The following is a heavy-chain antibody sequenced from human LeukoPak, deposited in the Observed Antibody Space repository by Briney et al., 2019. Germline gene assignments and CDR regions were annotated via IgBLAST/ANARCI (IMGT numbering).Heavy chain of an antibody. V-gene: IGHV3-7*05. CDR1: GFTFSRNW. D-gene: IGHD5-12*01. Sequence: GGSLRLSCAASGFTFSRNWMSWVRQAPGRGLEWVANIKQDGRDKYYVDSVKGRFTISRDNAKNSLFLQMNSLRAEDTAVYYCARDYPTTQWLLSGGDFWGQGALVTVSS. CDR2: IKQDGRDK. J-gene: IGHJ4*02. CDR3: ARDYPTTQWLLSGGDF.